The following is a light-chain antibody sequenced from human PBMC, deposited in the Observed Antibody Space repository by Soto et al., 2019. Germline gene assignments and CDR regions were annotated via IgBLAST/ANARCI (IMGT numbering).Light chain of an antibody. CDR2: KAS. CDR3: QQYNSFRA. J-gene: IGKJ1*01. V-gene: IGKV1-5*03. CDR1: QSISTW. Sequence: DIQMTQSPSTMSASVGDRVIITCRASQSISTWLAWHKHKPGKAPKLLISKASSLESGVPSRFSGSGSGTEFTLTISSLKPDDFATDYCQQYNSFRAFGQGTKLDIK.